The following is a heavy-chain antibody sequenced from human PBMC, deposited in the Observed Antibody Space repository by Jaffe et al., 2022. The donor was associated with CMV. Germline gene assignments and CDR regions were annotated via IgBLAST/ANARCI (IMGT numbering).Heavy chain of an antibody. CDR3: ARSGITMVRGVIIDYYYGMDV. V-gene: IGHV4-59*01. CDR1: GGSISSYY. J-gene: IGHJ6*02. Sequence: QVQLQESGPGLVKPSETLSLTCTVSGGSISSYYWSWIRQPPGKGLEWIGYIYYSGSTNYNPSLKSRVTISVDTSKNQFSLKLSSVTAADTAVYYCARSGITMVRGVIIDYYYGMDVWGQGTTVTVSS. D-gene: IGHD3-10*01. CDR2: IYYSGST.